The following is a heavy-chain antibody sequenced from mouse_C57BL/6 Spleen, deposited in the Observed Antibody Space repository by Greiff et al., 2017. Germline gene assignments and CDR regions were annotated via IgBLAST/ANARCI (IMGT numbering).Heavy chain of an antibody. CDR3: ARDGDAGYFDV. V-gene: IGHV1-64*01. D-gene: IGHD3-3*01. Sequence: QVQLQQPGAELVKPGASVKLSCKASGYTFTSYWMHWVKQRPGQGLEWIGMIHPNSGSTNYNEKFKSKATLTVDKSSSTAYMQLSSLTSEVSAVYYCARDGDAGYFDVWGTGTTVTVSS. CDR2: IHPNSGST. CDR1: GYTFTSYW. J-gene: IGHJ1*03.